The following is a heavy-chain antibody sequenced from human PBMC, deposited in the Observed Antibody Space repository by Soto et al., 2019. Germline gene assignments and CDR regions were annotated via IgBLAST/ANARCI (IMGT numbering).Heavy chain of an antibody. Sequence: QVQLQQWGAGLLKPSETLSLTCAVYGGSFRGYYWSWIRQPPGKGLEWIGEINHSGSTNYNPSLKSRVTISVDTSKNQFSLKLSSVTAADTAVYYCARGRLKDCSGGSCYPPGFDYWGQGTLVTVSS. D-gene: IGHD2-15*01. CDR2: INHSGST. J-gene: IGHJ4*02. CDR3: ARGRLKDCSGGSCYPPGFDY. V-gene: IGHV4-34*01. CDR1: GGSFRGYY.